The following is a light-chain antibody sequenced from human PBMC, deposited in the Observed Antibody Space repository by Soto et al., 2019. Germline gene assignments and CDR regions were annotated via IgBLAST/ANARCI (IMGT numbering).Light chain of an antibody. J-gene: IGKJ2*01. CDR3: QQYDNLPRT. CDR2: SAS. Sequence: DIQMTQSPSSLSASIGDRVTITCQASHDIRKYLNWYQQKPGKAPKLLIYSASNLESGVPSRFSGSGFGTDFIFNISSLQPEDLATYYCQQYDNLPRTFGQGTKLEIK. V-gene: IGKV1-33*01. CDR1: HDIRKY.